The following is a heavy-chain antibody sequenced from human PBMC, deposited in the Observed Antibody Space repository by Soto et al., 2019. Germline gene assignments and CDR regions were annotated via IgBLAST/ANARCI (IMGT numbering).Heavy chain of an antibody. V-gene: IGHV3-33*01. CDR1: GFTFSSYG. CDR3: ARGPVSSAWYFGGN. J-gene: IGHJ4*02. D-gene: IGHD6-19*01. CDR2: IWSDGSDK. Sequence: HPGGSLRLSCAASGFTFSSYGMHWVRQAPGKGLEWMAVIWSDGSDKYYADSVKGRFTISRDNSKNTLFLQMNSLRAEDTAVYFCARGPVSSAWYFGGNWGQGTLVTVSS.